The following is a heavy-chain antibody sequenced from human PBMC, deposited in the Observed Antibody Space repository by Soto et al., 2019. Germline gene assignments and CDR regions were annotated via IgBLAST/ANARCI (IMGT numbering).Heavy chain of an antibody. CDR2: ISGYNGDT. Sequence: APVKVSCKASGYTVSRYGISWGRQAPGQGLEWMGWISGYNGDTNYAQKFQGRVSMTIDTSTTTAYMELRSLTSDDTAVYYCAKNGQPPYYYYGLDVWGQGTKVTVSS. J-gene: IGHJ6*02. V-gene: IGHV1-18*01. CDR3: AKNGQPPYYYYGLDV. CDR1: GYTVSRYG. D-gene: IGHD2-8*01.